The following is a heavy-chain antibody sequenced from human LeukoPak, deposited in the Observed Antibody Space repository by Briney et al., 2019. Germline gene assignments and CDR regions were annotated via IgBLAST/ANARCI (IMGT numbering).Heavy chain of an antibody. CDR3: AKSNGYGLVDI. Sequence: SETLSLTCTVSGESISSYYWSWIRQPAGKGLEWIGRIYSSGSTNYNPSLKSRVTMSVDTSKNQFSLKLNSVTAADTAVYYCAKSNGYGLVDIWGQGTMVTVSS. J-gene: IGHJ3*02. D-gene: IGHD3-10*01. CDR2: IYSSGST. CDR1: GESISSYY. V-gene: IGHV4-4*07.